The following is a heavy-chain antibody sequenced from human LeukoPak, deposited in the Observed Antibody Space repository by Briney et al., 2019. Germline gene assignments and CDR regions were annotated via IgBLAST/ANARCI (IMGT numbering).Heavy chain of an antibody. D-gene: IGHD1-26*01. V-gene: IGHV3-48*01. J-gene: IGHJ4*02. Sequence: GGSLRLSCAASGFIFTDYNMNWARQAPGKGLEWISYISSSSRAIYYADSVKGRFAISRDNAKNSVYLQLNNLRADDTAVYYCAREGMGVGATSDYWGQGALVTVSS. CDR3: AREGMGVGATSDY. CDR1: GFIFTDYN. CDR2: ISSSSRAI.